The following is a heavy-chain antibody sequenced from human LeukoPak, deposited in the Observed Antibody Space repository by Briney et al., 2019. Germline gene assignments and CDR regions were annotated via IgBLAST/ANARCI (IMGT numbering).Heavy chain of an antibody. J-gene: IGHJ3*02. Sequence: ASVKVSCKVSGYTLTELSMHWVRQAPGKGLEWMGGFDPEDGETIYAQKFQGRVTMTEDTSTDTAYMELSSLRSEDTAVYYCATAALPRFLSLNDAFDIWGQGTMVTVSS. D-gene: IGHD3-3*01. CDR3: ATAALPRFLSLNDAFDI. V-gene: IGHV1-24*01. CDR2: FDPEDGET. CDR1: GYTLTELS.